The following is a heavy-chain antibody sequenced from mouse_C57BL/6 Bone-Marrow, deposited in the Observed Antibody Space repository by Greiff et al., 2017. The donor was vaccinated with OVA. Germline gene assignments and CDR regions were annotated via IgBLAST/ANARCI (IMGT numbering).Heavy chain of an antibody. CDR3: TIFYDDSQAWFAY. Sequence: EVQLQQSGPVLARPGASVKMSCKTSGYTFTSYCMHWVQQRPGQGLEWIGAIYPGNSDTSYKQKFKGKAKLTAVTSARTAYMELSILTNEDSAVYYWTIFYDDSQAWFAYWGQGTLVTVSA. J-gene: IGHJ3*01. CDR1: GYTFTSYC. V-gene: IGHV1-5*01. D-gene: IGHD2-3*01. CDR2: IYPGNSDT.